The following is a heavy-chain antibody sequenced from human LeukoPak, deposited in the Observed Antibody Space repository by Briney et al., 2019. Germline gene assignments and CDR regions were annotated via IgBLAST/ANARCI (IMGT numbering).Heavy chain of an antibody. CDR2: IYSGGRT. CDR3: ARGDVYFDY. D-gene: IGHD2-21*02. CDR1: GFIVSSNY. J-gene: IGHJ4*02. Sequence: GGSLRLSCVASGFIVSSNYMSWVRQAPGKGLEWVSVIYSGGRTYYADSVKGRFTISRDNSKSTLYLQMNSLRAEDTAVYCCARGDVYFDYWGQGTQVTVSS. V-gene: IGHV3-53*01.